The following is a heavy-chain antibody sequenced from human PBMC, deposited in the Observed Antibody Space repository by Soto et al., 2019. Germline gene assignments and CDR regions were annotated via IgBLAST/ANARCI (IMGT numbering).Heavy chain of an antibody. V-gene: IGHV3-15*07. D-gene: IGHD2-15*01. Sequence: EVQLVESGGGLVKPGGSLRLSCAASGFSFSNDWMNWVRQAPGKGLEWVGRIKRKIDGEATDYAGPVKGRFTVFRDDSKSALYLQMNSLKGDDTAVYYCTTGSVEGVWGQGTTVTVS. CDR2: IKRKIDGEAT. CDR1: GFSFSNDW. J-gene: IGHJ6*02. CDR3: TTGSVEGV.